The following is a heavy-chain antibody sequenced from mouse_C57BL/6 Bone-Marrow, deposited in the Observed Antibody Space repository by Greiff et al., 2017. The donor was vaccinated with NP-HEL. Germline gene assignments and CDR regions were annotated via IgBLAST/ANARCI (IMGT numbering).Heavy chain of an antibody. CDR2: ISDGGSYT. Sequence: EVQLVESGGGLVKPGGSLKLSCAASGFTFSSYAMSWVRQTPEKRLEWVAPISDGGSYTYYPDNVTGRFTISRDNAKNNLYLQMSHLKSEDTAMYYCARDPLYYHYFDYWGQGTTLTVSS. J-gene: IGHJ2*01. V-gene: IGHV5-4*01. CDR3: ARDPLYYHYFDY. D-gene: IGHD1-1*01. CDR1: GFTFSSYA.